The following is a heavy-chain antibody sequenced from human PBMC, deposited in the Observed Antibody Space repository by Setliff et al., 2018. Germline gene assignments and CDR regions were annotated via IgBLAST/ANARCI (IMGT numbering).Heavy chain of an antibody. V-gene: IGHV1-18*01. CDR3: ERLVRYCTRASCQRTPGAEY. Sequence: GASVKVSCKASGYTFNHYGITWVRLAPGQGLEWMGWISAHSGNTFYAPQFQGRLVMTTDTSTNTAYMELRNLTSDDTAMYFCERLVRYCTRASCQRTPGAEYWGQGTLVTVSS. D-gene: IGHD2-2*01. CDR2: ISAHSGNT. CDR1: GYTFNHYG. J-gene: IGHJ4*02.